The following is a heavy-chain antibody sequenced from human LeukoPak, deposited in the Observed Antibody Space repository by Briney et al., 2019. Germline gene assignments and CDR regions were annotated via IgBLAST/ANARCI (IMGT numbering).Heavy chain of an antibody. Sequence: GGSLRLSCAASGFTFSSYAMHWVRQAPGKGLEWVAVISYDGSNKYYADSVKGRFTISRDNSKNTLYLQMNSLRAEDTAVYYCARDTVTTLYGMDVWGQGTTVTVSS. CDR2: ISYDGSNK. V-gene: IGHV3-30-3*01. J-gene: IGHJ6*02. D-gene: IGHD4-11*01. CDR1: GFTFSSYA. CDR3: ARDTVTTLYGMDV.